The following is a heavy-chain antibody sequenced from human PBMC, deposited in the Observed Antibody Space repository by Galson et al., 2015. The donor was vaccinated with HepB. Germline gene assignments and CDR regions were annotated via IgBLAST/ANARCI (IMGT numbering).Heavy chain of an antibody. V-gene: IGHV4-4*02. CDR2: IYHSGST. CDR1: GGSISSSNW. D-gene: IGHD3-10*01. CDR3: ARARTTMVQGGWFDP. Sequence: ETLSLTCAVSGGSISSSNWWSWVRQPPGKGLEWIGEIYHSGSTNYNPSLKSRVTISVDKSKNQFSLKLSSVTAADTAVYYCARARTTMVQGGWFDPWGQGTLVTVSS. J-gene: IGHJ5*02.